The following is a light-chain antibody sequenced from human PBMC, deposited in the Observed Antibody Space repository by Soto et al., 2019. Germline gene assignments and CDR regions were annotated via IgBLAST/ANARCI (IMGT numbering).Light chain of an antibody. J-gene: IGKJ1*01. CDR3: QQYKSYLWT. CDR1: QSISSW. Sequence: DIQMSQSPSTLSASVGDRVTITCRASQSISSWLAWYQQKPGKAPKLLIYDASSLESGVPSRFSGSGSGTEFTLTISSLQPDDFATYYCQQYKSYLWTFGQGTNVDIK. V-gene: IGKV1-5*01. CDR2: DAS.